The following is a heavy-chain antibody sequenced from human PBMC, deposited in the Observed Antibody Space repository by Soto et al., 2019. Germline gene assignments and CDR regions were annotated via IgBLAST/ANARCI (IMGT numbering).Heavy chain of an antibody. D-gene: IGHD3-10*01. CDR3: ARPARITMVRGLRLFDAFDI. Sequence: GESLKISCKGSGYGFTSYWIGWVRQMPGKGLEWMGIIYPGDSDTRYSPSFQGQVTISADKSISTAYLQWSSLKASDTAMYYCARPARITMVRGLRLFDAFDIWGQGTMVTVSS. V-gene: IGHV5-51*01. J-gene: IGHJ3*02. CDR2: IYPGDSDT. CDR1: GYGFTSYW.